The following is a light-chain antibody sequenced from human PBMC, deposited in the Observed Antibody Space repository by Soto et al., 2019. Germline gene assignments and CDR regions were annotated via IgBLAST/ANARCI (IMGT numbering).Light chain of an antibody. CDR1: SSDVGGYNY. CDR2: EVS. J-gene: IGLJ1*01. CDR3: SSYTRSSPLRYYV. Sequence: QSALTQPASVSGSPGQSITISCTGTSSDVGGYNYVSWYQQHPGKAPKLMIYEVSNRPSGVSNRFSGSKSGNTASLTISGLQAEDEADYYCSSYTRSSPLRYYVFGTGTKLTVL. V-gene: IGLV2-14*01.